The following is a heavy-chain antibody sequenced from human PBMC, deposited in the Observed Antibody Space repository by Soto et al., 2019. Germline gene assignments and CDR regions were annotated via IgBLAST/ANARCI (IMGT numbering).Heavy chain of an antibody. V-gene: IGHV3-30*18. D-gene: IGHD4-17*01. CDR3: SKDPDGDYGADY. CDR2: IANDGRDK. J-gene: IGHJ4*02. CDR1: GFSFSTYA. Sequence: QVQLVETGGGVVQPGRSLRLSCAASGFSFSTYAMHWVRQAPGKGPEWLAVIANDGRDKYYADSVKGRFNVSRDTSKNTLYLQMNTLRPEDTAVYYCSKDPDGDYGADYWGQGTLVTVSS.